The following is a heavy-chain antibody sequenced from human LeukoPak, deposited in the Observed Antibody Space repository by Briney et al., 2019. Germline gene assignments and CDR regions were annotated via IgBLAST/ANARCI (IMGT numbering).Heavy chain of an antibody. CDR3: AREPTYRSSLDF. CDR2: TYSSGTT. Sequence: SVTYSSGTTYYADSVRDRFTISRDNSRNTLYLQMNSLRPDDTAVYYCAREPTYRSSLDFWGQGTLVTVSS. D-gene: IGHD6-6*01. J-gene: IGHJ4*02. V-gene: IGHV3-53*01.